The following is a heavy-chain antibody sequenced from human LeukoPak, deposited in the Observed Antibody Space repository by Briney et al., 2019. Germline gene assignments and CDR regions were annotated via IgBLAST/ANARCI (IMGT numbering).Heavy chain of an antibody. V-gene: IGHV4-4*07. CDR2: IYTSGST. J-gene: IGHJ4*02. CDR3: AKHDYSNGPLGY. CDR1: GGSISSYY. D-gene: IGHD4-11*01. Sequence: SETLSLTCTVSGGSISSYYWSWIRQPAGKGLEWIGRIYTSGSTNYNPSLKSRVTMSVDTSKNQFSLKLSSVTAADPAVYYCAKHDYSNGPLGYWGQGTLVTVSS.